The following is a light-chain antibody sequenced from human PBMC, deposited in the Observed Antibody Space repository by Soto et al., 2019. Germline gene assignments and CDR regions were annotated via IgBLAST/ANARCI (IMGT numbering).Light chain of an antibody. CDR1: SNDIGAYQY. V-gene: IGLV2-14*01. CDR2: DVT. CDR3: SSFTTSLTVI. J-gene: IGLJ2*01. Sequence: QSALTQPASVSASPGQSITISCAGTSNDIGAYQYVSWYQHRPGKAPRLIIYDVTDRPSGVSSRFFGSKSDNSASLTISGLQTDDEADYYCSSFTTSLTVIFGGGTQLTVL.